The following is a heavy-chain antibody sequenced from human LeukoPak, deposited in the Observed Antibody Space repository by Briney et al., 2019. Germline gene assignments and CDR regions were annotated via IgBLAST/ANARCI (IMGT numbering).Heavy chain of an antibody. J-gene: IGHJ4*02. Sequence: QPGGSLRLSCAASGFTFSSYAMHWVRQAPGKGLEWVAVISYDGSNKYYADSVKGRFTISRDNSKNTLYLQMNSLRAEDTAVYYCARDWALYCGGDCYNPFDYWGQGTLVTVSS. V-gene: IGHV3-30-3*01. CDR3: ARDWALYCGGDCYNPFDY. CDR1: GFTFSSYA. D-gene: IGHD2-21*02. CDR2: ISYDGSNK.